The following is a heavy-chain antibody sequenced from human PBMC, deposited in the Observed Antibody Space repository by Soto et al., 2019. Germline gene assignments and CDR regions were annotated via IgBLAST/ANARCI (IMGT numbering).Heavy chain of an antibody. Sequence: GGSLRLSCAASGFTFSTHWMHWVRQAPGKGLVWVSRINTDGSTTNYADYVKGRFTVSRDNAKNTLYLQMNSLRAEDTAVYYCASSLLWPLYLSYWGQGTLVTVSS. CDR1: GFTFSTHW. CDR3: ASSLLWPLYLSY. D-gene: IGHD2-21*02. V-gene: IGHV3-74*01. CDR2: INTDGSTT. J-gene: IGHJ4*02.